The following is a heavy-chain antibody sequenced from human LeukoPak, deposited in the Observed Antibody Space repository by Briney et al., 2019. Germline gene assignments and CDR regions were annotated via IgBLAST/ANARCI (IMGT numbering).Heavy chain of an antibody. V-gene: IGHV3-21*01. D-gene: IGHD4-23*01. CDR2: ISSSSSYI. J-gene: IGHJ3*02. Sequence: PGGSLRLSCAASGFTFSSYSMNWVRQAPGQGLEWVSTISSSSSYIYYADSLKGRFTISRDNAKNSLYLQMNSLRAEDTAVYYCARGFYGGNSVHAFDIWGQGTMVTASS. CDR3: ARGFYGGNSVHAFDI. CDR1: GFTFSSYS.